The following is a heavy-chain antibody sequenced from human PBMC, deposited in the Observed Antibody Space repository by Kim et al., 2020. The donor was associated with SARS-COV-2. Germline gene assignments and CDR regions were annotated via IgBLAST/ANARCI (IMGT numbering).Heavy chain of an antibody. V-gene: IGHV3-9*01. J-gene: IGHJ4*02. Sequence: DSGKGRFTISIDNAKNFLYLQMNSLRAEDTALYYCAKVMLHIAAAGVFDYWVQGTLVTVSS. CDR3: AKVMLHIAAAGVFDY. D-gene: IGHD6-13*01.